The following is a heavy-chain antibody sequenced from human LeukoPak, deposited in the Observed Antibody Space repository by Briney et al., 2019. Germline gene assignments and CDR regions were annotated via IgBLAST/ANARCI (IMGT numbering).Heavy chain of an antibody. D-gene: IGHD3-22*01. J-gene: IGHJ4*02. CDR1: GFTFTSYW. V-gene: IGHV3-74*01. CDR2: INTDGSST. Sequence: GESLKISCAASGFTFTSYWMHWVRQAPGKGLVWVSRINTDGSSTSYADSVKGRFTISRDNAKNTLYLQMNSLRAEDTAVYYCARDTYDSSGYYYGPFDYWGQGTLVTVSS. CDR3: ARDTYDSSGYYYGPFDY.